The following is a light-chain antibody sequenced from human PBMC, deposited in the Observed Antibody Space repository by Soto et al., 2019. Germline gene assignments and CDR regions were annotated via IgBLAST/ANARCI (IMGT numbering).Light chain of an antibody. Sequence: QSVLTQPASVSGSPGQSITISCTGTSSDIGDSNYVSWYQQHPGKAPKLVIYDVSNRPSGVSNLFSGSKSANTASLTISGLQAEDEADYYCSSFRSSSTSYVFGTGTKVTVL. J-gene: IGLJ1*01. CDR1: SSDIGDSNY. CDR2: DVS. V-gene: IGLV2-14*03. CDR3: SSFRSSSTSYV.